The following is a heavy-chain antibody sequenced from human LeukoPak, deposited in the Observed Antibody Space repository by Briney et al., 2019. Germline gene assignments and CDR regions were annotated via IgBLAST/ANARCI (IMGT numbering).Heavy chain of an antibody. CDR3: ARTARQQLARTYYFDY. CDR1: GGSISSGGYY. V-gene: IGHV4-31*03. Sequence: SETLSLTCTVSGGSISSGGYYWSWIRQHPGKGLEWIGYIYYSGSTYYNPSLKSRVTISVDTSKNQFSLKLSSVTAADTAVYYCARTARQQLARTYYFDYWGQGTLVTVSS. J-gene: IGHJ4*02. D-gene: IGHD6-13*01. CDR2: IYYSGST.